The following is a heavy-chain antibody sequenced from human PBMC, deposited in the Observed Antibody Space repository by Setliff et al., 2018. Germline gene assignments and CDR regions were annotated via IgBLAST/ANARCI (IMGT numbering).Heavy chain of an antibody. CDR1: GYTFTRNG. V-gene: IGHV1-18*01. Sequence: ASVKVSCKASGYTFTRNGINWVRQAPGQGLEWMGWISVYNGNTHYAQKFQGRVTMTTDTSTTTAYMDLRSLRSDDTAVYYCASSVDYYDRSGYPYAMDVWGQGTTDTVSS. J-gene: IGHJ6*02. D-gene: IGHD3-22*01. CDR2: ISVYNGNT. CDR3: ASSVDYYDRSGYPYAMDV.